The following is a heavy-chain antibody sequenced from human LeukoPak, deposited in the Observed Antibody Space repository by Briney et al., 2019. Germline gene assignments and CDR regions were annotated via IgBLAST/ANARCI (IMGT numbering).Heavy chain of an antibody. J-gene: IGHJ4*02. Sequence: SETLSLTCSVSDVSISSSYWSWIRQPPGKGLEWIGYIYYSGSTHYNPSLKSRLTISLDMAKNQFSLKVSSVTAADTAVYYCARSRYYYDSSGYPHVGKFDYWGQGTLVTVSS. V-gene: IGHV4-59*01. CDR3: ARSRYYYDSSGYPHVGKFDY. D-gene: IGHD3-22*01. CDR1: DVSISSSY. CDR2: IYYSGST.